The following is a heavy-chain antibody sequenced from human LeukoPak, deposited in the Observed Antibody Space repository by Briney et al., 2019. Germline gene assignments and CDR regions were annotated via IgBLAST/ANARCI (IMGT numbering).Heavy chain of an antibody. CDR2: IYPGDSDT. CDR3: AQGYGYNIDY. CDR1: GYSFISYW. V-gene: IGHV5-51*04. Sequence: GESLKISCKGSGYSFISYWIGWVRQMPGKGLEWMGIIYPGDSDTRYSPSFQGQVTMLADKPITTAYLQWSSLKASDTAMYYCAQGYGYNIDYWGQGTLVTVSS. D-gene: IGHD5-24*01. J-gene: IGHJ4*02.